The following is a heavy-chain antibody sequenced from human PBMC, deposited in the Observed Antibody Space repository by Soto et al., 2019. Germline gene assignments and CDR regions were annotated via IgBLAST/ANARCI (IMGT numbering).Heavy chain of an antibody. CDR1: GGSISSSFYY. J-gene: IGHJ4*02. D-gene: IGHD3-3*01. Sequence: LSLTCTVSGGSISSSFYYGGWIRQPPGKGLEWIGMIYYSGTTYYNPSLKSRVTISVDTSKNQFSLKLGSVTAADTAVYYCARYDFWSPGSFDYWGQGVLVTVSS. V-gene: IGHV4-39*01. CDR3: ARYDFWSPGSFDY. CDR2: IYYSGTT.